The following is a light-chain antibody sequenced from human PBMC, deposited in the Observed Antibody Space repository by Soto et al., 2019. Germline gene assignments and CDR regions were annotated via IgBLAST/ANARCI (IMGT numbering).Light chain of an antibody. CDR2: GAS. V-gene: IGKV3-20*01. Sequence: EIVMTQSPATLSVSPGERALLSCRASQSVSSNLGWYQQKPGQAPRLLIYGASSRATGIPDRFSGSGSGTDFTLTISRLEPEDFAVYYCQQYGSSPTFGQGTKVEIK. CDR3: QQYGSSPT. J-gene: IGKJ1*01. CDR1: QSVSSN.